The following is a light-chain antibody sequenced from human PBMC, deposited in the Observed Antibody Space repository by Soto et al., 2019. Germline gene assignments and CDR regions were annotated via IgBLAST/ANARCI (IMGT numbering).Light chain of an antibody. CDR2: GAS. CDR3: QQYDSSPWT. J-gene: IGKJ1*01. CDR1: QSVNSNK. V-gene: IGKV3-20*01. Sequence: EIVLTQSPGTVSLSPGERATLSCRASQSVNSNKLAWYQHKPGQAPRLVIYGASGRATGIPNRFSGSGSGTDFTFTISRLEPEDSAVYYCQQYDSSPWTFGQGTKVDIK.